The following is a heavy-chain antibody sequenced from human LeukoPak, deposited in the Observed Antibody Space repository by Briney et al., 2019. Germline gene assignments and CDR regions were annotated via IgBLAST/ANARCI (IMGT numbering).Heavy chain of an antibody. CDR1: GGSISSYY. CDR2: IYTSGST. D-gene: IGHD2-15*01. CDR3: ARDTGSYYYYYMDV. Sequence: SLTCTVSGGSISSYYWSWIRQPAGKGLEWIGRIYTSGSTNYNPSLKSRVTMSVDTSKNQFSLKLSSVTAADTAVYYCARDTGSYYYYYMDVWGKGTTVTVSS. J-gene: IGHJ6*03. V-gene: IGHV4-4*07.